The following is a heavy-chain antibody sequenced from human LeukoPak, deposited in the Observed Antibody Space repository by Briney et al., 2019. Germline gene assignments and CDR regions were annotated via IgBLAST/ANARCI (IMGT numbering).Heavy chain of an antibody. CDR2: IYYSGTT. D-gene: IGHD4-17*01. Sequence: SETLSLTCTVSGGSISSGDYYWSWIRQPPGKGLEKIGHIYYSGTTYYNSSLKSRVTISVDTSNYQFSLRLSSVTAADTAVYYCARGGGDYFLDPWGQGTLVTVSS. V-gene: IGHV4-30-4*08. CDR1: GGSISSGDYY. CDR3: ARGGGDYFLDP. J-gene: IGHJ5*02.